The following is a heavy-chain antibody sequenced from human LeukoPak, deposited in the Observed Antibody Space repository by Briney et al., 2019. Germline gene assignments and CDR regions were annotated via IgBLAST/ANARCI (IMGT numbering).Heavy chain of an antibody. CDR3: AREGGLRDFFDH. V-gene: IGHV3-30*04. Sequence: PGRSLRLSCAGSGFPFSDFALHWVRQAPGRGLEGGAGVSKNGRNKYYAAAAKGRLTISRDNSKNTVYLQMKTLRVEDTAVYYCAREGGLRDFFDHWGQGTLAIVSS. CDR1: GFPFSDFA. J-gene: IGHJ4*02. CDR2: VSKNGRNK. D-gene: IGHD4-17*01.